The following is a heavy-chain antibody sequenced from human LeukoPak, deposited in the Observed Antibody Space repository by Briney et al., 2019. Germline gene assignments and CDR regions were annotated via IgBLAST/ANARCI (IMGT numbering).Heavy chain of an antibody. Sequence: GASVKVSCKASGGTFSSYAISWVRQAPGQGLEWMGGIIPIFGTANYAQKFPGRVTITADESTSTAYMELSSLRSEDTAVYYCARTSTRYGDSASDYWGQGTLVTVSS. CDR2: IIPIFGTA. CDR3: ARTSTRYGDSASDY. V-gene: IGHV1-69*13. J-gene: IGHJ4*02. D-gene: IGHD4-17*01. CDR1: GGTFSSYA.